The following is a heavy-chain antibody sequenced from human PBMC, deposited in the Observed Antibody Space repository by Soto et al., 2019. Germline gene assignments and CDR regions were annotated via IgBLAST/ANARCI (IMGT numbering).Heavy chain of an antibody. Sequence: LRLSCAASGFTFSSHGMHWVRQAPGKGLEWMAVISYDGSKKYYVDSVKGRFTISRDNSKNTLYLQMNSLRAEDTAVYHCAKDRVESGLGEVDYWGQGTLVTVSS. V-gene: IGHV3-30*18. CDR3: AKDRVESGLGEVDY. CDR2: ISYDGSKK. CDR1: GFTFSSHG. J-gene: IGHJ4*02. D-gene: IGHD3-16*01.